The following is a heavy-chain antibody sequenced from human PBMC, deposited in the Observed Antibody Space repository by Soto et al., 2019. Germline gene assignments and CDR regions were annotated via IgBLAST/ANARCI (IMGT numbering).Heavy chain of an antibody. J-gene: IGHJ4*02. CDR2: INPNNGGT. Sequence: ASVKVSCKASGYSFTGNSMHWVRQAPGQGLEWMGWINPNNGGTNYAQRFRGWVTMTRDTSVSTAYMDLNRLESDDTAVYYYVIHRNGVVYRAQGSPVPVSS. CDR3: VIHRNGVVY. CDR1: GYSFTGNS. D-gene: IGHD3-10*01. V-gene: IGHV1-2*04.